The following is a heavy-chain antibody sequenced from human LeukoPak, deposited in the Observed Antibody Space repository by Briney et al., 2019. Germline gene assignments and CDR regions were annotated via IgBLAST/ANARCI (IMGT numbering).Heavy chain of an antibody. CDR3: AGERGATIAFDF. CDR1: GGSISSGSYY. Sequence: PSETLSLTCTVSGGSISSGSYYWSWIRQPAGKGLEWIGRIYTSGSTNYNPSLKSRVTISVDTSKNQFSLKLSSVTAADTAVYHCAGERGATIAFDFWGQGTMVTVSS. J-gene: IGHJ3*01. CDR2: IYTSGST. D-gene: IGHD1-26*01. V-gene: IGHV4-61*02.